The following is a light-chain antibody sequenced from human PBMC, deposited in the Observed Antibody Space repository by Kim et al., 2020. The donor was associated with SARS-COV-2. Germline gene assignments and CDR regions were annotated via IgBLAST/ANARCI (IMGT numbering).Light chain of an antibody. J-gene: IGKJ2*01. CDR3: QQSYSTLYT. Sequence: SASVGGRVTISGHASQDIGRKLNWFQQKPGKPPKLLIHAASVLQSGVPSRFSGSGSGTDFTLTISGLQPGDSATYYCQQSYSTLYTFGQGTKLEI. CDR1: QDIGRK. CDR2: AAS. V-gene: IGKV1-39*01.